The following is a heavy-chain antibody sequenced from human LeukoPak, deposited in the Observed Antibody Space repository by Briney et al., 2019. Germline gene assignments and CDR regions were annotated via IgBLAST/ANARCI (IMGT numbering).Heavy chain of an antibody. Sequence: PSQTLSLTCTVSGGSISSGDYYWSCLRQPPGKGLEWIGYIYYSGSTYYNPSLKSRVTISVDTSKNQFPLKLSSVTAAETAVYYCARERAYCGGDCYSSTPIDYWGQGTLVTVPS. D-gene: IGHD2-21*01. CDR1: GGSISSGDYY. CDR2: IYYSGST. V-gene: IGHV4-30-4*08. CDR3: ARERAYCGGDCYSSTPIDY. J-gene: IGHJ4*02.